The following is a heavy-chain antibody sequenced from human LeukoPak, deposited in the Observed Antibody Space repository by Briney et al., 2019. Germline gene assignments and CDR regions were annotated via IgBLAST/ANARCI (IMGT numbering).Heavy chain of an antibody. CDR1: GGTFSSYA. D-gene: IGHD3-3*01. Sequence: SVKVSCKASGGTFSSYAISWVRQAPGQGLEWMGGIIPIFGTANYAQKFQGRVTITADESTSTAYMELSSLRSEDTAVYYCARESDFWSGYYRHFDYWGQGTLVTVSS. CDR3: ARESDFWSGYYRHFDY. V-gene: IGHV1-69*13. J-gene: IGHJ4*02. CDR2: IIPIFGTA.